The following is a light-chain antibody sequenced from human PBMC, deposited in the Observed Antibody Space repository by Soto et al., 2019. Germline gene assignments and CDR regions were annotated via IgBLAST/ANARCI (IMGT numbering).Light chain of an antibody. V-gene: IGLV2-14*01. J-gene: IGLJ2*01. CDR1: SSDVGGYDY. CDR3: SSYTSSSSYVV. Sequence: QSVLTQPASVSGSPGQSITISCTGTSSDVGGYDYVSWYQQHPGKAPKLMIYDVSNRPSGVSNRFSGSKSGGTASLTISGLQAEDEGDYYCSSYTSSSSYVVFGGGTQLTVL. CDR2: DVS.